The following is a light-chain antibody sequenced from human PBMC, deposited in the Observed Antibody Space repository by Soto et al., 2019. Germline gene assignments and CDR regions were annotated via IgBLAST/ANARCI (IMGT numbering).Light chain of an antibody. CDR1: QNVNSN. Sequence: EIVMTQSPGTLSVSPGERATLSCRASQNVNSNLVWYQQKPGQAPRLLIYRASSRATSIPARFRGSGSGTEFTLTIRSLQSEDFAGYYCQQYHDWPRTFGNGTKVEIK. V-gene: IGKV3-15*01. CDR2: RAS. J-gene: IGKJ1*01. CDR3: QQYHDWPRT.